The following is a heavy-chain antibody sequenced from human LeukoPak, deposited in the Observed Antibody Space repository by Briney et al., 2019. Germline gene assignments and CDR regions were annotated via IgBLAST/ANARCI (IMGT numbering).Heavy chain of an antibody. D-gene: IGHD3-22*01. J-gene: IGHJ4*02. CDR1: GYTFTGYY. CDR3: AAARGSGYYLS. Sequence: ASVKVSCKASGYTFTGYYMHWVRQAPGQGLEWVGWINPDSGGTNYAQKFQGRVTMTRDTSISTAYMELSRLRSDDTAVYYCAAARGSGYYLSWGQGTLVTVSS. V-gene: IGHV1-2*02. CDR2: INPDSGGT.